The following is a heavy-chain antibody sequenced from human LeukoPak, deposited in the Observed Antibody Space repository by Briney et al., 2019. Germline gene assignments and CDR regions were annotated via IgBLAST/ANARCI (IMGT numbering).Heavy chain of an antibody. V-gene: IGHV4-61*01. J-gene: IGHJ4*02. CDR1: GGSVSSGSYY. CDR2: IYYSGST. Sequence: SETLSLTCAVSGGSVSSGSYYWSWIRQPPGKGLEWIGYIYYSGSTNYNPSLKSRVTISVDTSKNQFSLKLSSLTAADTALYYCARDSSGYSIFDYWGQGTLVTVSS. D-gene: IGHD3-22*01. CDR3: ARDSSGYSIFDY.